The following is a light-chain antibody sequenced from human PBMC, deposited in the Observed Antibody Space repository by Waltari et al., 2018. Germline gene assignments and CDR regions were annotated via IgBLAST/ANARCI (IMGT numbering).Light chain of an antibody. J-gene: IGKJ2*01. V-gene: IGKV4-1*01. CDR3: QQYYNTPYT. CDR2: WAS. Sequence: DIVMTQSPDSLALSLGERATVNCKSSPSVLYSSNNKNYLAWYHQKAGQPPKLLIAWASTRESGVPDRFSGSGSGTNFTLTISSLQAEDVAVYYCQQYYNTPYTFGQGTKLEIK. CDR1: PSVLYSSNNKNY.